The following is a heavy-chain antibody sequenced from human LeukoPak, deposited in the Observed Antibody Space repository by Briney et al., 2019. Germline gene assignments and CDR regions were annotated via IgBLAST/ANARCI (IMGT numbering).Heavy chain of an antibody. V-gene: IGHV4-34*01. J-gene: IGHJ4*02. CDR2: INHSGST. CDR1: GGSFSGYY. CDR3: ARGRGRGYSYGFYYFDY. Sequence: SETLSLTWAVYGGSFSGYYWSWIRQPPAKGLEWIGEINHSGSTNYNPSLKSRVTISVDTSKNQFSLKLSSVTAADTAVYYCARGRGRGYSYGFYYFDYWGQGTLVTVS. D-gene: IGHD5-18*01.